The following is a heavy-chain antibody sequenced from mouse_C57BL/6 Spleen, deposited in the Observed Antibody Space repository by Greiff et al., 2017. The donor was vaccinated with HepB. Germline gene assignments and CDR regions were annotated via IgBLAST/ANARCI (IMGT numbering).Heavy chain of an antibody. D-gene: IGHD2-4*01. V-gene: IGHV5-6*01. J-gene: IGHJ3*01. CDR1: GFTFSSYG. CDR3: ARHDDDDGAWFAY. CDR2: ISSGGSYT. Sequence: EVQGVESGGDLVKPGGSLKLSCAASGFTFSSYGMSWVRQTPDKRLEWVATISSGGSYTYYPDSVKGRFTISRDNAKNTLYLQMSSLKSEDTAMYCCARHDDDDGAWFAYGGQGTLVTVSA.